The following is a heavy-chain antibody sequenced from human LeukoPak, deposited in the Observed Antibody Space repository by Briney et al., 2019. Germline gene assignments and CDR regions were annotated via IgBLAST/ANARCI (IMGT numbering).Heavy chain of an antibody. CDR3: ARDRGAVAGAYYYYYGMDV. J-gene: IGHJ6*02. V-gene: IGHV6-1*01. D-gene: IGHD6-19*01. Sequence: SQTLSLTCAISGDSVSSNSAAWNWIRQSPSRGLEWLGRTYYRSKWYNDYAVSVKSRITIYPDTSKNQFSLQLNSVTPEDTAVYYCARDRGAVAGAYYYYYGMDVWGQGTTVTVSS. CDR1: GDSVSSNSAA. CDR2: TYYRSKWYN.